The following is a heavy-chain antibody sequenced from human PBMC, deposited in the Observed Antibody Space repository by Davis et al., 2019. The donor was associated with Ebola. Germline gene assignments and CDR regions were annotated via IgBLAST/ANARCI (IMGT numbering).Heavy chain of an antibody. J-gene: IGHJ6*03. CDR3: ARDRITGTWGFGYYMDV. Sequence: GESPKISCAASGFAFSGYSIHWVRQASGKGLEWVAVISYHGSIKHYADSVKGRFTISRDNSKNTLSLQMNSLTAEDTAVYYCARDRITGTWGFGYYMDVWGKGTTVTVSS. D-gene: IGHD1-7*01. V-gene: IGHV3-30-3*01. CDR1: GFAFSGYS. CDR2: ISYHGSIK.